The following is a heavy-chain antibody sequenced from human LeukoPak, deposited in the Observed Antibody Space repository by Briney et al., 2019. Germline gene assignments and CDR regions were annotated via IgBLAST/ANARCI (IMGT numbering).Heavy chain of an antibody. CDR3: ARSLVRGVIGYRWFDP. V-gene: IGHV4-34*01. Sequence: PSETLSLTCAVYGGSFSGYYWSWIRQPPGKGLEGIGEINHSGSTNYNPSLKSRVTISVDTSKNQFSLNLSSVTAADTAVYYCARSLVRGVIGYRWFDPWGQGTLVTVSS. CDR2: INHSGST. D-gene: IGHD3-10*01. CDR1: GGSFSGYY. J-gene: IGHJ5*02.